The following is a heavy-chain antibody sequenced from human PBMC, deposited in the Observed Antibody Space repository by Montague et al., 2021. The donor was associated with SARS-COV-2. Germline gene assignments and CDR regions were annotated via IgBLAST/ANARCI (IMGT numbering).Heavy chain of an antibody. V-gene: IGHV3-33*01. CDR2: IWYDGRNK. CDR3: TRVGGSQYSSRLYYFDY. Sequence: SLRLSCAASGYTFSNYGMHWVRQPPGKGLEWVAVIWYDGRNKNYIDSVKGRFTISRDNSRNTVYLQMNVLRVEDTAVYYCTRVGGSQYSSRLYYFDYWGQGTLVTVSS. D-gene: IGHD6-13*01. CDR1: GYTFSNYG. J-gene: IGHJ4*02.